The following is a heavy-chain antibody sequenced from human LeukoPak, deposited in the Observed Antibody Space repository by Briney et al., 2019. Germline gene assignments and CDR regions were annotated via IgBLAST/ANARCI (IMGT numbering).Heavy chain of an antibody. Sequence: ASVKGSCKASGYTFLDYYIHWVRQAPGQGLEWMGWINPNSGGTYYAQKFQGRVTMTRDTSISTAYMELSRLRSDDTAVYYCASQTYYDFWSGYPWAFGIWGQGTMVTVSS. D-gene: IGHD3-3*01. CDR3: ASQTYYDFWSGYPWAFGI. J-gene: IGHJ3*02. CDR2: INPNSGGT. CDR1: GYTFLDYY. V-gene: IGHV1-2*02.